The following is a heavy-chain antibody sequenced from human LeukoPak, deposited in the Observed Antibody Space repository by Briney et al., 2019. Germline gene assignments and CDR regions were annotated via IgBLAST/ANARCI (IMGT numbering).Heavy chain of an antibody. CDR2: ISSSSSYI. CDR1: GFTFSSYS. Sequence: PGGSLRLSCAASGFTFSSYSMNWVRQAPGKRLACVSSISSSSSYIYYADSVKGRFTISRDHAKNSLYLQMNSLRAEDTAVYYCARAPLGYCSGGSCYDLDYWGQGTLVTVSS. J-gene: IGHJ4*02. CDR3: ARAPLGYCSGGSCYDLDY. V-gene: IGHV3-21*01. D-gene: IGHD2-15*01.